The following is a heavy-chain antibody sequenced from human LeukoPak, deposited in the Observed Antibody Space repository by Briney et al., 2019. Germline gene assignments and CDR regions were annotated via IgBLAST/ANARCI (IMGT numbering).Heavy chain of an antibody. Sequence: SVKVSCKASGYTFTSYGISWVRQAPGQGLEWMGGIIPIFGTANYAQKFQGRVTITADESTSTAYMELSSLRSEDTAVYYCARPKYSSLDYGMDVWGQGTTVTVSS. CDR3: ARPKYSSLDYGMDV. V-gene: IGHV1-69*13. CDR2: IIPIFGTA. CDR1: GYTFTSYG. D-gene: IGHD2-21*01. J-gene: IGHJ6*02.